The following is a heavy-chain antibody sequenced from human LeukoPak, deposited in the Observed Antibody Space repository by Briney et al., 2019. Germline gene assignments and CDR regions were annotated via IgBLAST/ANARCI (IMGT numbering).Heavy chain of an antibody. CDR2: IYYSGST. Sequence: SETLSLTCTVSGGSISSSSYYWGWIRQPPGKGLEWIGSIYYSGSTYYNPSLKSRVTISVDTSKNQFSLKLSSVTAADTAVYYCARRPSYGESEACDYWGQGTLVTVSS. J-gene: IGHJ4*02. CDR3: ARRPSYGESEACDY. CDR1: GGSISSSSYY. V-gene: IGHV4-39*01. D-gene: IGHD4-17*01.